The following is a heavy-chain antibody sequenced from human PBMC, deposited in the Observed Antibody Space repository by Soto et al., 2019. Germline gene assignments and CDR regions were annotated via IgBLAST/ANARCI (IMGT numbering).Heavy chain of an antibody. CDR1: GGSFSGYY. V-gene: IGHV4-34*01. Sequence: LETLSLTCAFYGGSFSGYYWSWIRQPPGKGLEWIGEINHSGSTNYNPSLKSRVTISVDTSKNQFSLKLSSVTAADTAVYYCARTTPPFDPWGQGTLVTVSS. CDR2: INHSGST. J-gene: IGHJ5*02. CDR3: ARTTPPFDP. D-gene: IGHD1-1*01.